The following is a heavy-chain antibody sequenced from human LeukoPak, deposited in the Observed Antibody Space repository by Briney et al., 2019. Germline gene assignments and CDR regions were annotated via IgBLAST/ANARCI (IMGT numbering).Heavy chain of an antibody. D-gene: IGHD1-14*01. J-gene: IGHJ4*02. CDR3: TRHRPVSTGFDY. V-gene: IGHV3-73*01. Sequence: TGGSLRLSCAASGFTFSGSAMHWVRQAAGKGLEWVGRIRSNANSYATAYAASVKGRFTISRDDSKNTAYLQMNSLKTEDTAVYYCTRHRPVSTGFDYWGQGTLVTVSS. CDR2: IRSNANSYAT. CDR1: GFTFSGSA.